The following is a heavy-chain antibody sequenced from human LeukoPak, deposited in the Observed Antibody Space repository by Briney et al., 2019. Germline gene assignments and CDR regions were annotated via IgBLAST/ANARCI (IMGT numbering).Heavy chain of an antibody. CDR2: ISSSSYI. J-gene: IGHJ4*02. V-gene: IGHV3-21*01. Sequence: TGGSLRLSCAASGFTFSSYSMNWVRQAPGKGLEWVSSISSSSYIYYADSVKGRFTISRDNAKNSLYLQMNSLRAEDTAVYYCARVGIAAAGGFGYWGQGTLVTVSS. D-gene: IGHD6-13*01. CDR3: ARVGIAAAGGFGY. CDR1: GFTFSSYS.